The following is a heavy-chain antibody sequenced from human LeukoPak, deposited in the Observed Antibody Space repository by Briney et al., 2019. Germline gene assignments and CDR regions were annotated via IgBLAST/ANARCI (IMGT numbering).Heavy chain of an antibody. Sequence: ASVKVSCKASGYTFTSYGISWVRQAPGQGLEWMGWINPNSGGTSYAQKFQGRVTMTRDTSISTAYMELSRLRSEDSAVYYCATSARVGANRPHYYYMDVWGKGTTVTVSS. CDR3: ATSARVGANRPHYYYMDV. V-gene: IGHV1-2*02. CDR1: GYTFTSYG. J-gene: IGHJ6*03. CDR2: INPNSGGT. D-gene: IGHD1-26*01.